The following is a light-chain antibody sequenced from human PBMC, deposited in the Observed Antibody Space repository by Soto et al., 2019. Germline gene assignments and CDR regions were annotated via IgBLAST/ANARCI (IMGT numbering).Light chain of an antibody. CDR1: QSVSSK. J-gene: IGKJ1*01. Sequence: EIVLTQSPGTLSLSPGERATLSCRASQSVSSKLAWYRQTPGQAPRLLIYGASTRATDTPARFSGSGAGTDFTLTISRVEPVDFALYYCQQYGSSFATFGQGTQVE. CDR3: QQYGSSFAT. V-gene: IGKV3-20*01. CDR2: GAS.